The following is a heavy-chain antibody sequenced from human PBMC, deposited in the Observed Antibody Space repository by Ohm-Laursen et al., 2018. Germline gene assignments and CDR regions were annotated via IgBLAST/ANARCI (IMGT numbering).Heavy chain of an antibody. V-gene: IGHV1-2*02. J-gene: IGHJ4*02. D-gene: IGHD6-19*01. CDR3: ARGASGWYSYYFDY. Sequence: SVKVSCKTSGYTFTGYYMHWVRQAPGQGLEWMGWINPNSGGTNYAQKFQGRVTMTRDTSISTAYMELSRLRSDDTAVYYCARGASGWYSYYFDYWGQGTLVTVSS. CDR2: INPNSGGT. CDR1: GYTFTGYY.